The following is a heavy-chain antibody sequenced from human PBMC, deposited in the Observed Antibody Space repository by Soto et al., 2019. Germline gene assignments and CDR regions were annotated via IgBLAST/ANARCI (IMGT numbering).Heavy chain of an antibody. D-gene: IGHD3-3*01. J-gene: IGHJ4*02. CDR1: GYTFSNFG. CDR3: ARVIMIFGVANLGSYFDY. Sequence: ASVKVSCKASGYTFSNFGLSWVRQDPGQGLEWMGWISPSNGQTIYAQNFHGRVTMTTDTSTATAHMELRSLISDDTAVYYCARVIMIFGVANLGSYFDYWGQGTRVTVSS. CDR2: ISPSNGQT. V-gene: IGHV1-18*01.